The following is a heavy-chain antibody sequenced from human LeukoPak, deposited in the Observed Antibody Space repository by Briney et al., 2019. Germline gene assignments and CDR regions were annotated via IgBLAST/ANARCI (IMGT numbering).Heavy chain of an antibody. J-gene: IGHJ4*02. Sequence: ASVKVSCKASGYTFITYAVFWVRQAPGQSLEWMGWINTDNGNTKYSPKFQDRVTITRDTSATTAYMELSSLRSEDTAVYYCAKGARGCPVARGGQGPLVTASS. D-gene: IGHD6-19*01. V-gene: IGHV1-3*04. CDR1: GYTFITYA. CDR3: AKGARGCPVAR. CDR2: INTDNGNT.